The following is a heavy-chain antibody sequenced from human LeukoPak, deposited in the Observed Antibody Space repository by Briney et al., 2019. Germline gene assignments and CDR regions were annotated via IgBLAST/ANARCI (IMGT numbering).Heavy chain of an antibody. D-gene: IGHD2-15*01. V-gene: IGHV3-74*01. J-gene: IGHJ6*02. CDR3: VIDLGYSGYGMDV. CDR1: GFTFSSYW. CDR2: INSDGSST. Sequence: GGSLRLSCAASGFTFSSYWMHWVRQAPGKGLVWVSRINSDGSSTSYADSVKGRFTISRDNAKNTLYLQMNSLRAEDTAVYYCVIDLGYSGYGMDVWGQGTTVTVSS.